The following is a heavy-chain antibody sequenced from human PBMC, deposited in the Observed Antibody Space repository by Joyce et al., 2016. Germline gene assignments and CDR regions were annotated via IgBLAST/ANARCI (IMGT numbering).Heavy chain of an antibody. Sequence: QVQLQESGPGLVRPSQTLSLNCTVSGGSIASGGYYWTWIRQLPGKGLEWIWDVFHSGNRLHYNPSRKSRVFISLDTSKNQLSLELSSVTAADSAIYYCAKADAGPEFGVPRVYFDYWGQGALVTVSS. V-gene: IGHV4-31*03. CDR1: GGSIASGGYY. J-gene: IGHJ4*02. CDR2: VFHSGNRL. D-gene: IGHD2-8*01. CDR3: AKADAGPEFGVPRVYFDY.